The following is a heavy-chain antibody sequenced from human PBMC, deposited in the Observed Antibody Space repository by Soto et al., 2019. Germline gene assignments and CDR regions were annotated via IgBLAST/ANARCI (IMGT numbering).Heavy chain of an antibody. CDR3: ARPLRDRNYYYGMAV. J-gene: IGHJ6*02. D-gene: IGHD3-22*01. CDR1: GGTFSKYP. Sequence: QVQLVQSGAEMQQPGASVRVSCKASGGTFSKYPFSWVRQAPGQGLEWLGGTIPMFGTPNYAQKFQGRVAISADESTATVYMELSSLRSEDTAVYFCARPLRDRNYYYGMAVWGQGTTVTVSS. CDR2: TIPMFGTP. V-gene: IGHV1-69*01.